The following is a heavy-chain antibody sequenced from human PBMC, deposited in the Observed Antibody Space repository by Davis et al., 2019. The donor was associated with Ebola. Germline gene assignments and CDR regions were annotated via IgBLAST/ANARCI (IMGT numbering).Heavy chain of an antibody. Sequence: GESLKISCAASGFTFSSYGMHWVRQAPGKGLEWVAVISYDGSNKYYADSVKGRFTISRDNAKNSLYLQMNSLRAEDTAVYYCARNREQRLLHYYFSLDVWGKGTTVTVSS. CDR3: ARNREQRLLHYYFSLDV. CDR2: ISYDGSNK. J-gene: IGHJ6*04. D-gene: IGHD2/OR15-2a*01. CDR1: GFTFSSYG. V-gene: IGHV3-30*03.